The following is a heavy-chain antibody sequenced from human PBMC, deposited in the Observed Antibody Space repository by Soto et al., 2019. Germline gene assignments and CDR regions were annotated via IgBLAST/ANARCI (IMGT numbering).Heavy chain of an antibody. Sequence: VASVKVSCKASGYTFTSYYMHWVRQAPGQGLEWMGIINPSAGSTSYAQKFQGRVTMTRDTSTSTVYMELSSLRSEDTAVYYCARAGGKGLYYYESTAFDIWGQGTMVTVSS. CDR1: GYTFTSYY. CDR2: INPSAGST. V-gene: IGHV1-46*01. J-gene: IGHJ3*02. CDR3: ARAGGKGLYYYESTAFDI. D-gene: IGHD3-22*01.